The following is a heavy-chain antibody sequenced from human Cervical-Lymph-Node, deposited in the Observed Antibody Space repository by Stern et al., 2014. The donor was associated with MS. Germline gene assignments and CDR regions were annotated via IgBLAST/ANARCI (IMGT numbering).Heavy chain of an antibody. V-gene: IGHV5-51*01. J-gene: IGHJ4*02. CDR2: IYPPDSKT. Sequence: EVQLVESGAEVKKPGESLKISCQVSGYNFPVYWIGWVRQAPGQGLEWVSIIYPPDSKTGHNPSVQGQVSMSVDKTVSTAYLQWSRLQTSDTALYFCARHTGDYAFDYRGQGTLVIVSS. CDR3: ARHTGDYAFDY. D-gene: IGHD4-17*01. CDR1: GYNFPVYW.